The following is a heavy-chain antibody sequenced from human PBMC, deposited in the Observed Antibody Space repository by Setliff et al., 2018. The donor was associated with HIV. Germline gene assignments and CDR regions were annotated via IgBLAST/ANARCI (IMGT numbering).Heavy chain of an antibody. V-gene: IGHV4-31*03. CDR3: ARSTYYFDISGYKYNWFDP. CDR1: GGSIGSGGYY. D-gene: IGHD3-22*01. J-gene: IGHJ5*02. CDR2: IYYSGST. Sequence: SETLSLTCTVSGGSIGSGGYYWSWIRKHPGKGLEWIGYIYYSGSTYYNPSFKRRLSIAVDTSKNQFSLKLSSVTAADTAVYYCARSTYYFDISGYKYNWFDPWGQGTRVTVSS.